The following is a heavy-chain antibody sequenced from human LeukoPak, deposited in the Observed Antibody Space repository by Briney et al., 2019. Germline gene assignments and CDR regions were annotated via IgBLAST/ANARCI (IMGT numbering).Heavy chain of an antibody. Sequence: GGYLRLSCAASGFTFSSHWMNWVRQAPGKGLEWVAHINQVGGEKFYVDSVKGRFTISRDNAKNSLYLQMNSLRAEDTATCYCASDSYRALEYWGQGALVTVSS. J-gene: IGHJ4*02. CDR2: INQVGGEK. CDR1: GFTFSSHW. CDR3: ASDSYRALEY. V-gene: IGHV3-7*01. D-gene: IGHD1-14*01.